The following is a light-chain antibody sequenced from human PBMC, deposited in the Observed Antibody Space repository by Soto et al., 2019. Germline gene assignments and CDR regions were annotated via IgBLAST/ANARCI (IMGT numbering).Light chain of an antibody. V-gene: IGKV3-11*01. CDR3: QKYVRSPWK. CDR2: DVS. Sequence: IVLTQSPATFSLSPLKIATLSCRASQNISNYLIWYQQKPGQAPRLLIYDVSNRATGIPARFSGSGSGTDFTLAISRLEPEDFAVYYCQKYVRSPWKFGRGTKVDIK. J-gene: IGKJ1*01. CDR1: QNISNY.